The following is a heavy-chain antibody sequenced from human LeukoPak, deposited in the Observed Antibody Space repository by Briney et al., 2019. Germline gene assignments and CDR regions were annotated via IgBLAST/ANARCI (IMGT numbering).Heavy chain of an antibody. D-gene: IGHD2-15*01. Sequence: GGSLILSCAASGFFFSNSGMHWVRQAPGKRLEWVAILPYDGNNEYYADSVKGRFTASRDNSENTLYLQMNSLRSEDTAVYYCAKDGLYCTGGSCYNLLNSWGQGTLVIVSS. CDR2: LPYDGNNE. CDR1: GFFFSNSG. V-gene: IGHV3-30*18. J-gene: IGHJ4*02. CDR3: AKDGLYCTGGSCYNLLNS.